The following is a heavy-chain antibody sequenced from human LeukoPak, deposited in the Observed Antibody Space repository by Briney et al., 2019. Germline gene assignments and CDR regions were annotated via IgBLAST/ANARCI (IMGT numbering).Heavy chain of an antibody. Sequence: ASVKVSCKASGYTFTSYDISWVRQAPGQGLEWMGWISAYNGYTNYAQKLQGRVTMTTDTSTSTAYMELRSLRSDDTAVYYCARDGPYCSGGSCYFDYWGQGTLVTVSS. D-gene: IGHD2-15*01. V-gene: IGHV1-18*01. CDR3: ARDGPYCSGGSCYFDY. CDR1: GYTFTSYD. J-gene: IGHJ4*02. CDR2: ISAYNGYT.